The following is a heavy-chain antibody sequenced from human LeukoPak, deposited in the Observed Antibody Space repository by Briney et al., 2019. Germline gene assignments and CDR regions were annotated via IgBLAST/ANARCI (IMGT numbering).Heavy chain of an antibody. CDR2: ISSSGSTK. V-gene: IGHV3-48*01. J-gene: IGHJ4*02. Sequence: GGSLRLSCGASGITFSSYSMNWVHQAPGRGLEWVSYISSSGSTKYYADSVKGRFTISRDNARNSLYLQMNSLRAEDTAVYFCARGGLSIMGYWGQGTLVTVSS. CDR1: GITFSSYS. CDR3: ARGGLSIMGY. D-gene: IGHD2/OR15-2a*01.